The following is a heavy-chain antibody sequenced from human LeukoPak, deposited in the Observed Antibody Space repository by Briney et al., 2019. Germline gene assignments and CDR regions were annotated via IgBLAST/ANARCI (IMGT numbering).Heavy chain of an antibody. CDR1: GLTVISTY. J-gene: IGHJ6*03. V-gene: IGHV3-53*05. Sequence: GGSLRLSCAASGLTVISTYMTWVRQAHGKGLEWRSIIYGGGGTYSAASVTGRPTISRDNSKKTLYLQMGSLRAEVLAVYYCARDGEINCSGGSCYSYYYYYYMDVWGKGTTVTVSS. CDR2: IYGGGGT. D-gene: IGHD2-15*01. CDR3: ARDGEINCSGGSCYSYYYYYYMDV.